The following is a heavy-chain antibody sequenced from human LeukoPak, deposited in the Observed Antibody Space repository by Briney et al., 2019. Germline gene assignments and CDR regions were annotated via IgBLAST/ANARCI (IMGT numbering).Heavy chain of an antibody. CDR1: GFTFDDYG. Sequence: GGSLRLSCAASGFTFDDYGMSWVRQAPGKGLEWVSGINWNGGSTGYADSVKGRFTISRDNSKNTLYLQMGSLRADDVAVYYCARAKAVAGTGGDNWFDPWGQGTLVTVSS. CDR3: ARAKAVAGTGGDNWFDP. J-gene: IGHJ5*02. CDR2: INWNGGST. V-gene: IGHV3-20*04. D-gene: IGHD6-19*01.